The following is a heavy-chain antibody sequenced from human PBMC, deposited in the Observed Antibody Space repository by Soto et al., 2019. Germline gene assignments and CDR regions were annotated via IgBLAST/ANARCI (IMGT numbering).Heavy chain of an antibody. Sequence: QITLKESGPTLVKPTQTLTLTCTFSGFSLSTIGVGVGWIRQRPGKALEWLALIYWDDDKRYSPSLKSRLTVTKDTSKNQVVITMTNMAPVDTATYYCVQSRCGGDCLQSYSSHSYYGLDVWGQGTTVPVSS. CDR2: IYWDDDK. CDR1: GFSLSTIGVG. V-gene: IGHV2-5*02. J-gene: IGHJ6*02. D-gene: IGHD2-21*02. CDR3: VQSRCGGDCLQSYSSHSYYGLDV.